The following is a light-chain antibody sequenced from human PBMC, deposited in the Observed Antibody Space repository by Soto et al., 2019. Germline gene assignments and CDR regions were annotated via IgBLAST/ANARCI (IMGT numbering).Light chain of an antibody. V-gene: IGKV1-39*01. CDR3: QQSYSTPIT. Sequence: DIQMTQSPSSLSASVGDRVTITSRASQSISSYLNWYQQIKGKPPKILIYAASSLQSGVPSRFSGSGSGTDCTLPLSSLQPEDFETYYCQQSYSTPITFGQGTRLEI. CDR1: QSISSY. CDR2: AAS. J-gene: IGKJ5*01.